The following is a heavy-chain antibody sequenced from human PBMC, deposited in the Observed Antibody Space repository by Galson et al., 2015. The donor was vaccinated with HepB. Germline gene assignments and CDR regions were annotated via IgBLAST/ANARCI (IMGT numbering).Heavy chain of an antibody. CDR3: AKDHSGYFDY. Sequence: SLRLSCAASGFTFDDYTMHWVRQAPGKGLEWVSLISWDGGSTYYADSVKGRFTISRDNSKNSLYLQMNSLRTEDTALYYCAKDHSGYFDYWGQGTLVTVSS. J-gene: IGHJ4*02. CDR2: ISWDGGST. D-gene: IGHD6-25*01. V-gene: IGHV3-43*01. CDR1: GFTFDDYT.